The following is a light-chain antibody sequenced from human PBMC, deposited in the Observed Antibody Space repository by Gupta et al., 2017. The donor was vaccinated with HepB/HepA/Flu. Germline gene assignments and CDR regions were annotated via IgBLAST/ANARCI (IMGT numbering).Light chain of an antibody. CDR1: SSDVGGYNY. V-gene: IGLV2-14*03. CDR2: DVS. CDR3: SSYTSSSTPL. Sequence: QSALTQPASVSGSPGRSITISCTGTSSDVGGYNYVSWYQQPPGKAPKLMIYDVSNRPSGVSNRFSGSKSGNTASLTISGLQAEDEADYYCSSYTSSSTPLFGGGTTLTVL. J-gene: IGLJ2*01.